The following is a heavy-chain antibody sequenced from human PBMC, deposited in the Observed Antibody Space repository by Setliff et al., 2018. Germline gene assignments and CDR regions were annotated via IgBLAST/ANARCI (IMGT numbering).Heavy chain of an antibody. CDR1: GYSFSTYA. Sequence: PRASVKVSCKASGYSFSTYAMSWIRQAPGQGLEWMGWINTNTGNPSYAQGFTGRFVFSLDTSVSTAYLQISSLKPEDTAMYYRARASRFATIVWKGDYYMDVWGKGTTVTVSS. CDR3: ARASRFATIVWKGDYYMDV. CDR2: INTNTGNP. V-gene: IGHV7-4-1*02. J-gene: IGHJ6*03. D-gene: IGHD3-16*02.